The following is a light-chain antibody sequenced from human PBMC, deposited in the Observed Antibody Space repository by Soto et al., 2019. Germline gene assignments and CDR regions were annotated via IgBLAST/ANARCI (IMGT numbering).Light chain of an antibody. CDR3: CSYAGSYTWV. Sequence: QSALTQPRSVSGSPGQSVTISCTGTSSDVGGYNYVSTYQQHPGKAPKLMIYDVSKRPSGVPDRFSGSKSGNAASLTISGLRAEDEADYYCCSYAGSYTWVFGGGTKLT. CDR1: SSDVGGYNY. CDR2: DVS. V-gene: IGLV2-11*01. J-gene: IGLJ3*02.